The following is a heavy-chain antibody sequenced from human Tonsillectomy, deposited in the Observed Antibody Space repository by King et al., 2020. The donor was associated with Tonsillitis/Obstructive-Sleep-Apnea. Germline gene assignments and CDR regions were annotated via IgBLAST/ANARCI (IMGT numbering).Heavy chain of an antibody. V-gene: IGHV5-10-1*01. J-gene: IGHJ4*02. D-gene: IGHD5-24*01. Sequence: VQLVESGAEVKKPGESLRIACNASGYTFTNYWITWVPQMPGKGLEWLGRIHPSESYADYSPSIDGHVTISADKSISTAYLQWSSLKASDTAMYYCARLLRDMDYWGQGTLVTVSS. CDR3: ARLLRDMDY. CDR2: IHPSESYA. CDR1: GYTFTNYW.